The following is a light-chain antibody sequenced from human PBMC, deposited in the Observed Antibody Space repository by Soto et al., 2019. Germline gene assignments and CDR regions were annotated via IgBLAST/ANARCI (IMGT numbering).Light chain of an antibody. CDR3: QSYHSGNVV. J-gene: IGLJ2*01. CDR2: EDN. V-gene: IGLV6-57*04. Sequence: NFMLTQPHSVSESPGKTVTISCTRSSGSIASNYVQWYKQRPGSAPTPVIYEDNERPSGVPDRFSGSIDSSSNSASLTISGLKTDDEADYYCQSYHSGNVVFGGGTKLTVL. CDR1: SGSIASNY.